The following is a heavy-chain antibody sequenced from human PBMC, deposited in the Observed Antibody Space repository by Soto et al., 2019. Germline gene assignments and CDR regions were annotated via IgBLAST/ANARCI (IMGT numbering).Heavy chain of an antibody. CDR3: ARDLAAGDH. CDR2: INPASGST. V-gene: IGHV1-46*01. J-gene: IGHJ4*02. CDR1: GYTFTHYY. D-gene: IGHD3-3*02. Sequence: QVQLVQSGAEVKKPGASVKVSCRTSGYTFTHYYIHWVRQAPGQGLEWLGIINPASGSTNYAQDFQGRVTLNMDTSTTTVYMELSGRRAEEAAIFYCARDLAAGDHWGQGNLVTVSS.